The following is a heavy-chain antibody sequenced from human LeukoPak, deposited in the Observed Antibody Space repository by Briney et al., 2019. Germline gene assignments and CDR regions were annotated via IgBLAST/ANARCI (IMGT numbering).Heavy chain of an antibody. CDR3: ARWPTYARINWFDP. CDR1: GGSFSGCY. CDR2: INHSGST. J-gene: IGHJ5*02. V-gene: IGHV4-34*01. D-gene: IGHD4-17*01. Sequence: PSETLSLTCAVYGGSFSGCYWSWIRQPPGKGLEWIGEINHSGSTNYNPSLKSRVTISVGTSKNQFSLKLSSVTAADTAVYYCARWPTYARINWFDPWGQGTLVTVSS.